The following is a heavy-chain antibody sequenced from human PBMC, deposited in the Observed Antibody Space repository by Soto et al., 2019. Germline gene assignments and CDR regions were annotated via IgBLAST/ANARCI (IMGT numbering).Heavy chain of an antibody. CDR1: GYIFSTYE. CDR3: ARGPRESGEWLLFDY. CDR2: MNPDNGNT. D-gene: IGHD3-3*01. J-gene: IGHJ4*02. Sequence: ASVKVSCKASGYIFSTYESNWVRRAAGQGLEWMGRMNPDNGNTGYAQKFQDRVTMTRNTSISTAYMELSSLRSDDTAVYYCARGPRESGEWLLFDYWGQGALVTVSS. V-gene: IGHV1-8*01.